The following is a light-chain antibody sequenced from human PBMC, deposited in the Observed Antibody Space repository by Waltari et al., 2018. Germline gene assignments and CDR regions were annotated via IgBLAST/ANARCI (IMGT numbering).Light chain of an antibody. CDR2: GAS. CDR1: QSVSRA. J-gene: IGKJ1*01. CDR3: QHYVRLPAT. V-gene: IGKV3-20*01. Sequence: ETVSTQSPGSLSSSPGERVTLSCRASQSVSRALALYQQKPGQPPRLLTFGASNRATGTPNRFSGSGSETYFSLTISRLDPEDFAVYYCQHYVRLPATFGRGTKVEIK.